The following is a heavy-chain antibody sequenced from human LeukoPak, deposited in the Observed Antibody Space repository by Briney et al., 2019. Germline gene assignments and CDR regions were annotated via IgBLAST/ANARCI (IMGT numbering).Heavy chain of an antibody. CDR1: GYIVTKLS. J-gene: IGHJ4*02. CDR2: FYAEQGET. D-gene: IGHD3-10*01. V-gene: IGHV1-24*01. Sequence: ASVKVSCKVDGYIVTKLSLHGVRQAPGKGLEWVGGFYAEQGETIYAQKFQGRVTMTEDTSTDTAYMDLRSLRFEDTAVYCYAPGITLGRGPHFDYGGKGALVTVSS. CDR3: APGITLGRGPHFDY.